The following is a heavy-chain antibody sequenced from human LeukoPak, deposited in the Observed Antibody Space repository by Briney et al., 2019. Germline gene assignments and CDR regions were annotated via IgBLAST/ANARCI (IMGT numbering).Heavy chain of an antibody. CDR2: MNPDGSEI. CDR3: ARADKNDY. CDR1: GFIFSSHW. Sequence: GGSLRLSCAASGFIFSSHWMSWVRQAPGQGLEWMAKMNPDGSEIYYLDSVKGRITISRDNAKNSLYLQMNSLRAEDTAVYYCARADKNDYWGQGTLVTVSS. J-gene: IGHJ4*02. V-gene: IGHV3-7*01.